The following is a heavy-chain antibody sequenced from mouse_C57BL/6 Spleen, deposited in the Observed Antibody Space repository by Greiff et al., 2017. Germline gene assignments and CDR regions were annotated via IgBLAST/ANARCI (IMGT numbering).Heavy chain of an antibody. CDR2: IHPNSGST. V-gene: IGHV1-64*01. D-gene: IGHD2-1*01. Sequence: QVQLQQPGAELVKPGASVKLSCKASGYTFTSYWMHWVKQRPGQGLEWIGMIHPNSGSTNYNEKFKSKATLTVDKSSSTAYMQLSSLTSEDSAVYYSHYGNYEGYYAMDYWGQGTSVTVSS. CDR1: GYTFTSYW. CDR3: HYGNYEGYYAMDY. J-gene: IGHJ4*01.